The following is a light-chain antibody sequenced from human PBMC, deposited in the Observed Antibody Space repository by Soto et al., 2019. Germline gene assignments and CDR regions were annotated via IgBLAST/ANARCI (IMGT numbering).Light chain of an antibody. CDR3: QKYDNWPWT. V-gene: IGKV3D-15*03. CDR1: QSVSNN. J-gene: IGKJ1*01. Sequence: TQAPVTISLAPRERDTLCSRASQSVSNNYLAWYQQKPGQAPRLLIYGASNMATGIPDSFSGSGSGKAFRLAISILRSEDFAVYFCQKYDNWPWTVGQGTKVDI. CDR2: GAS.